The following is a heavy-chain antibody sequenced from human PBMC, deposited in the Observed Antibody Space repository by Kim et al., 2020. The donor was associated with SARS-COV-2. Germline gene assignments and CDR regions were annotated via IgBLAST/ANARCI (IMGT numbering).Heavy chain of an antibody. D-gene: IGHD5-18*01. CDR3: ARGLGRGIQLWLKSSYYYGMDV. CDR1: GGSISSYY. CDR2: IYYSGST. Sequence: SETLSLTCTVSGGSISSYYWSWIRQPPGKGLEWIGYIYYSGSTNYNPSLKSRVTISVDTSKNQFSLNLSSVTAADTAVYYCARGLGRGIQLWLKSSYYYGMDVWGQGTTVTVSS. V-gene: IGHV4-59*01. J-gene: IGHJ6*02.